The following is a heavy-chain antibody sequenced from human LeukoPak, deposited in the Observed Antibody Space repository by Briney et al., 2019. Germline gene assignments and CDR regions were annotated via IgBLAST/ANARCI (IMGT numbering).Heavy chain of an antibody. D-gene: IGHD5-18*01. V-gene: IGHV4-59*01. J-gene: IGHJ4*02. CDR2: IYYSGST. CDR1: GGSISSYY. CDR3: ARGSYIYGHPPSLDY. Sequence: SETLSLTCTVSGGSISSYYWSWIRQPPGKGLEWIGYIYYSGSTNYNPSLNSRVTISVDTSKNQFSLKLSSVTAADTAVYYCARGSYIYGHPPSLDYWGQGTLVTVSS.